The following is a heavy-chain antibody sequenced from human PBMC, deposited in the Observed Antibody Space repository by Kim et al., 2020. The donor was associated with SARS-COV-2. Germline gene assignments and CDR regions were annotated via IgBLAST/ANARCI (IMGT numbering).Heavy chain of an antibody. V-gene: IGHV4-61*01. CDR3: ARGAYFGSGSYYGLDV. CDR1: GGSVSSVRYY. J-gene: IGHJ6*01. Sequence: SETLSLTCTVSGGSVSSVRYYWSWIRQSPGKGLEWIGNIYYSGRTDYNPSLKSRVTLSGDTSKNQLSLKLSSVTAADTAVYYCARGAYFGSGSYYGLDV. D-gene: IGHD3-10*01. CDR2: IYYSGRT.